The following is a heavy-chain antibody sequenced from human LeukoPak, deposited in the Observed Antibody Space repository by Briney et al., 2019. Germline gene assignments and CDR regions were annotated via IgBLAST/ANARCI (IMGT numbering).Heavy chain of an antibody. D-gene: IGHD2-15*01. J-gene: IGHJ4*02. CDR1: GGSFSGYY. CDR2: INHSGST. Sequence: KASETLSLTCAVYGGSFSGYYWSWIRQPPGKGLEWIGEINHSGSTNYKPSLKSRVTISVDTSKNQFSLKLSSVTAADTAVYYCASPGHCSGGSCYHSFDYWGQGTLVTVSS. V-gene: IGHV4-34*01. CDR3: ASPGHCSGGSCYHSFDY.